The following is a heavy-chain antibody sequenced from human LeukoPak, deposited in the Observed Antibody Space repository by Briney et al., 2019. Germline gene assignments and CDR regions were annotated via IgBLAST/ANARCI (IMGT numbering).Heavy chain of an antibody. CDR2: VTSSSSSM. CDR1: GFTFSTYR. D-gene: IGHD3-10*01. J-gene: IGHJ4*02. CDR3: RFGDFNDY. Sequence: PGGSLRLSCAASGFTFSTYRMHWVRQAPGKGLEWVSSVTSSSSSMSYADSVEGRFTISRDNAKNSPYLQMNSLSAEDTAVYYCRFGDFNDYWGQGTLVTVSS. V-gene: IGHV3-21*01.